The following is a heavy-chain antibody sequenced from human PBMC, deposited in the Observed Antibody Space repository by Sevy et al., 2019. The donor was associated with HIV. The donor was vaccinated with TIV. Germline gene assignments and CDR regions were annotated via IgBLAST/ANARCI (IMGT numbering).Heavy chain of an antibody. CDR2: ISAHNGDT. Sequence: ASVKVSCKASGYTFTSYRIYWVRQAPGQGLESMGWISAHNGDTNYAQKFQGRVTMITDTSTTTAYMDLRSLRSDDTPLYYCARAYCSGGRCYSLAYWGQGTLVTVSS. D-gene: IGHD2-15*01. J-gene: IGHJ4*02. V-gene: IGHV1-18*01. CDR1: GYTFTSYR. CDR3: ARAYCSGGRCYSLAY.